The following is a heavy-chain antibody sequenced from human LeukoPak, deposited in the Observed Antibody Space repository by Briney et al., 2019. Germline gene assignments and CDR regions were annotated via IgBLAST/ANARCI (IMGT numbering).Heavy chain of an antibody. J-gene: IGHJ6*02. CDR2: ISNTGSRT. CDR1: GLTFSSYA. CDR3: AKESSYYGMDV. Sequence: GGSLRLSCAVSGLTFSSYAMSWARQAPGKGLEWVSGISNTGSRTYYAESVKGRFTISRDNSKSILYLQMDSLRVDDTAVYYCAKESSYYGMDVWGQGTTVTVSS. V-gene: IGHV3-23*01.